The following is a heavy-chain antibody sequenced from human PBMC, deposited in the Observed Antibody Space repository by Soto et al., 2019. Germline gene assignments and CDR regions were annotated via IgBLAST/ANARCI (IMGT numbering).Heavy chain of an antibody. CDR2: INPNSGGT. J-gene: IGHJ3*02. CDR3: AREEMATISDAFDI. D-gene: IGHD5-12*01. Sequence: ASVKVSCKASGYTFTGYYMHWVRQAPGQGLEWMGWINPNSGGTNYAQKFQGWVTMTRDTSISTAYMELSRLRSDDTAVYYCAREEMATISDAFDISGQGTMVTVSS. CDR1: GYTFTGYY. V-gene: IGHV1-2*04.